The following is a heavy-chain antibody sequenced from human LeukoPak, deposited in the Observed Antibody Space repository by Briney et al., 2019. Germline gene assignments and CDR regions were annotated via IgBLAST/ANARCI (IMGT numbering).Heavy chain of an antibody. Sequence: GGSLRLSCAASGFTFSSYAMHWVRQAPGKGLEYVSAISSNGGSTYYANSVKGRFTISRDNSKNTLYLQMGSLRAEDMAVYYCARAAVSGSYLVDSPDYWGQGTLVTVSS. CDR3: ARAAVSGSYLVDSPDY. CDR1: GFTFSSYA. V-gene: IGHV3-64*01. J-gene: IGHJ4*02. D-gene: IGHD1-26*01. CDR2: ISSNGGST.